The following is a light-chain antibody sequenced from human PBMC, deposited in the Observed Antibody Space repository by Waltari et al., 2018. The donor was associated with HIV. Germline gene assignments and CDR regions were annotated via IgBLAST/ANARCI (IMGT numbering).Light chain of an antibody. V-gene: IGKV1-12*01. Sequence: DIQMTQSPSSVSASVGDIVTITCRASQNIYNWLTWYQQKPGKAPKLLIYATSNLQSGVPSRFSGSGSGTVFTLTISSLQPEDFASYFWQQANSFPWTFGQGTKVEI. CDR2: ATS. CDR1: QNIYNW. CDR3: QQANSFPWT. J-gene: IGKJ1*01.